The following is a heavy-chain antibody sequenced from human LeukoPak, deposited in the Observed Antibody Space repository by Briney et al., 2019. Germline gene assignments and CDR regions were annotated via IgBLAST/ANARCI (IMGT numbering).Heavy chain of an antibody. Sequence: SETLSLTCTVSGGSISSSYYYWGWIRQPPGKGLEWIGNIYYSGSTYYNPSLKSRVTISVDTSKNQFSLKLRSVTAADTAVYYCARESSGSSAGDYWGQGTLVTVSS. CDR1: GGSISSSYYY. D-gene: IGHD3-10*01. CDR2: IYYSGST. V-gene: IGHV4-39*07. J-gene: IGHJ4*02. CDR3: ARESSGSSAGDY.